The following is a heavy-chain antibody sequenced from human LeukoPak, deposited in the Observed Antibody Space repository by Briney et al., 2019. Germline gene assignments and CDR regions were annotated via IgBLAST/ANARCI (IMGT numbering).Heavy chain of an antibody. CDR2: IYYSGST. V-gene: IGHV4-59*08. Sequence: KPSETLSLTCTVSGGSISSYYWSWIRQPPGKGLEWIGYIYYSGSTNYNPSLKSRVTISVDTSKNQFSLKLSSVTAADTAVYYCARQWAAAGVYGMDVWGQGTTVTVSS. CDR1: GGSISSYY. CDR3: ARQWAAAGVYGMDV. D-gene: IGHD6-13*01. J-gene: IGHJ6*02.